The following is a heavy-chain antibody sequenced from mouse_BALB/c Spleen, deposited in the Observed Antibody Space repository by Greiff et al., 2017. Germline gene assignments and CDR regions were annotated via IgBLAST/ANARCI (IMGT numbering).Heavy chain of an antibody. CDR1: GFTFSSYA. CDR2: ISSGGSYT. CDR3: AREDRYDGTWYAMDY. V-gene: IGHV5-9-4*01. D-gene: IGHD2-14*01. J-gene: IGHJ4*01. Sequence: EVKLMESGGGLVKPGGSLKLSCAASGFTFSSYAMSWVRQSPEKRLEWVAEISSGGSYTYYPDTVTGRFTISRDNAKNTLYLEMSSLRSEDTAMYYCAREDRYDGTWYAMDYWGQGTSVTVSS.